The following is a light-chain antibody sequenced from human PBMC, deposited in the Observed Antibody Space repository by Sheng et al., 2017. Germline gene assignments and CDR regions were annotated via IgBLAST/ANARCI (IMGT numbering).Light chain of an antibody. CDR1: EGLGYA. V-gene: IGKV1-NL1*01. CDR3: QQYYSTRYS. CDR2: GVS. Sequence: DIQVTQSPSSLSASVGDRVTITCRASEGLGYALAWYQQKPGEAPKLLVNGVSRLESGVPSRFSGSRSGTDYTLTISSLQPEDFATYYCQQYYSTRYSFGQGTKLEIK. J-gene: IGKJ2*03.